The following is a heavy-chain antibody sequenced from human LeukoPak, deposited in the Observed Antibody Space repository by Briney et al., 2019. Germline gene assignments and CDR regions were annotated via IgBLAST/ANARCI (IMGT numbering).Heavy chain of an antibody. Sequence: GGSLRLSCAASGFTFSSYSMNWVRQAPGKGLEWVSSISSSSSYIYYADSVKGRFTISRDNAKNSLYLQMNSLRAEDTALYYCARDSEAAADYYFDYWGQGTLVTVSS. V-gene: IGHV3-21*04. J-gene: IGHJ4*02. CDR2: ISSSSSYI. D-gene: IGHD6-13*01. CDR3: ARDSEAAADYYFDY. CDR1: GFTFSSYS.